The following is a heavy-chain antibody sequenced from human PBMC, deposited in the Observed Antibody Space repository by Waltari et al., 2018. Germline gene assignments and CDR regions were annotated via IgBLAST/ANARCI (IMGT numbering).Heavy chain of an antibody. V-gene: IGHV1-69*12. J-gene: IGHJ6*03. Sequence: QVQLVQSGAEVKTPGSSVKVSCKASGGTFSSYAISWVRQAPGQGLEWMGGIIPIFGTANYAQKFQGRVTITADESTSTAYMELSSLRSEDTAVYYCARGDSSSWYLPYYYYYMDVWGKGTTVTVSS. CDR1: GGTFSSYA. CDR2: IIPIFGTA. D-gene: IGHD6-13*01. CDR3: ARGDSSSWYLPYYYYYMDV.